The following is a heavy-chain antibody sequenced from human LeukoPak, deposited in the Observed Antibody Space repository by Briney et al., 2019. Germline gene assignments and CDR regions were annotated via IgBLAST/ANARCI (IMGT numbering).Heavy chain of an antibody. CDR3: ARGRVYYYDSSGYYFGGDDAFDI. CDR2: ISSSSSYR. V-gene: IGHV3-21*01. J-gene: IGHJ3*02. D-gene: IGHD3-22*01. CDR1: GFTLSSYS. Sequence: GGSLRLSCAASGFTLSSYSMNWVRQAPGKGLEWVSSISSSSSYRYYADSVKGRFTISRDNAKNSLYLQMNSLRAEDTAVYYCARGRVYYYDSSGYYFGGDDAFDIWGQGTMVTVSS.